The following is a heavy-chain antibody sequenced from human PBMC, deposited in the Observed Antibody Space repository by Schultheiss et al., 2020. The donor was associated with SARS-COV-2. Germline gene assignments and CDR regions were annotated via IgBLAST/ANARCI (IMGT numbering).Heavy chain of an antibody. CDR3: ARVGGYDSSGYYDDAFDI. CDR2: ISSSSSTI. D-gene: IGHD3-22*01. J-gene: IGHJ3*02. V-gene: IGHV3-48*04. Sequence: GESLKISCAASGFTFSSYSMNWVRQAPGKGLEWVSYISSSSSTIYYADSVKGRFTISRDNAKNSLYLQMNSLRAEDTAVYYCARVGGYDSSGYYDDAFDIWGQGTMVTVSS. CDR1: GFTFSSYS.